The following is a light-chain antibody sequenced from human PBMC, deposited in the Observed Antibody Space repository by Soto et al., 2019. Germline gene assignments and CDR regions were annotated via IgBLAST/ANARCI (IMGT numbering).Light chain of an antibody. J-gene: IGLJ3*02. CDR2: DDS. CDR3: QVWDSSSDWV. CDR1: DMGTKS. V-gene: IGLV3-21*02. Sequence: SYELTQPPSVSVAPGQTARITCEGNDMGTKSVSWFQQKAGQAPVLVVYDDSDRPSGIPERFSGSDSGNTATLTISRGEAGDEADYYCQVWDSSSDWVFGGGTKLTVL.